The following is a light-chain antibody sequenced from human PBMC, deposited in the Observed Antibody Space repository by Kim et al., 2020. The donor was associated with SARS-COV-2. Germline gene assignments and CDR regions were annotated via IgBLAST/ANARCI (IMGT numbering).Light chain of an antibody. CDR1: QTIDTY. J-gene: IGKJ4*01. Sequence: DIQMTQSPSSLSASVGDRITITCRASQTIDTYLNWYQQKPGKAPKLLIYAASTLEGGVPSRFSAGGSGTDFTLTINSLQAEDFATYYCQQSYISPLTFGGGTKVDIK. CDR2: AAS. CDR3: QQSYISPLT. V-gene: IGKV1-39*01.